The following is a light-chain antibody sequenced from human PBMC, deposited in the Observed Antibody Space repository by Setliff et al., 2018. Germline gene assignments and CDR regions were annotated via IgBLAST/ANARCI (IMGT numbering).Light chain of an antibody. V-gene: IGLV2-8*01. CDR2: EIS. CDR3: AAWDVSLNEGV. J-gene: IGLJ3*02. CDR1: SRDVGSSTF. Sequence: QSALAQPPSASGSPGQSLIISCTGTSRDVGSSTFVSWYQQHPGKAPKLLIYEISKRPSGVPDRFSGSKSGNTASLTVSGLQAEDEADYFCAAWDVSLNEGVFGGGTKSPS.